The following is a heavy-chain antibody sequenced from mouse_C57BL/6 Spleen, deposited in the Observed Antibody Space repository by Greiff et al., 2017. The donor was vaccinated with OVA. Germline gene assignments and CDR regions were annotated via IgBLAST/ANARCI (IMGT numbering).Heavy chain of an antibody. J-gene: IGHJ1*03. V-gene: IGHV1-18*01. CDR1: GYTFTDYN. CDR2: INPNNGGT. D-gene: IGHD1-1*01. Sequence: EVQLQQSGPELVKPGASVKIPCKASGYTFTDYNMDWVKQSHGKSLEWIGDINPNNGGTIYNQKFKGKATLTVDKSSSTAYMELRSLTSEDTAVYYCARERDYYGSSYGYFDVWGTGTTVTVSS. CDR3: ARERDYYGSSYGYFDV.